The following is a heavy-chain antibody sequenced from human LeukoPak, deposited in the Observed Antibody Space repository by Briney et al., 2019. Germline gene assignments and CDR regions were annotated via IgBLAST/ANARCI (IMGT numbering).Heavy chain of an antibody. Sequence: SETLSLTCTVSGGSISSHYWSWIRQPPGKGLEWIGYIYYSGSTNYNPSLKSRVTISVDTSKNQFSLKLSSVTAADTAVYYCASNRGYYDFWSGPYYYYYMDVWGKGTTVTVSS. CDR2: IYYSGST. J-gene: IGHJ6*03. CDR1: GGSISSHY. V-gene: IGHV4-59*11. CDR3: ASNRGYYDFWSGPYYYYYMDV. D-gene: IGHD3-3*01.